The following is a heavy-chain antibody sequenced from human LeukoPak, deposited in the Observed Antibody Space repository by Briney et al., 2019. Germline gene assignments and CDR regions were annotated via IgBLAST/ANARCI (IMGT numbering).Heavy chain of an antibody. CDR3: ARAKIVVVVAATHEWFDP. CDR2: INAGNGNT. CDR1: GCTFTSYA. Sequence: GASVKVSCKASGCTFTSYAMHWVRQAPGQRLEWMGWINAGNGNTKYSQKFQGRVTITRDTSASTAYMELSSLRSEDTAVYYCARAKIVVVVAATHEWFDPWGQGTLVTVSS. V-gene: IGHV1-3*01. D-gene: IGHD2-15*01. J-gene: IGHJ5*02.